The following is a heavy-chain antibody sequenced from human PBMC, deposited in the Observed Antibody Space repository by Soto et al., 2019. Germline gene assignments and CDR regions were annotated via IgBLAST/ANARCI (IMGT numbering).Heavy chain of an antibody. Sequence: VRLVQSGGGLVQPGGSLRLSCATSLFIVSDNYMSWVRQAPGKGLEWVSLIYCGGGTDYAESVKGRFTISRDNSKNTLYLQMNSLKAEDTGIYYCATRMTTAPYWGQGTVVTVSS. J-gene: IGHJ4*02. CDR3: ATRMTTAPY. CDR2: IYCGGGT. D-gene: IGHD4-17*01. V-gene: IGHV3-66*01. CDR1: LFIVSDNY.